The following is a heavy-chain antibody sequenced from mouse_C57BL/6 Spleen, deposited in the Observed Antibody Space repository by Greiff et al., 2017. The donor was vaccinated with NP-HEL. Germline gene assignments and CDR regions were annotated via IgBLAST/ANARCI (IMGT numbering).Heavy chain of an antibody. CDR3: ARDLHYYGSSGGY. Sequence: EVQLQQSGPGLVKPSQSLPLTCSVTGYSITSGYYWNWIRQFPGNKLEWMGYLSYDGSNNYNPSLKNRISITRDTSKNQFFLKLNSVTTEDTATYYCARDLHYYGSSGGYWGQGTTRTVSS. CDR1: GYSITSGYY. J-gene: IGHJ2*01. CDR2: LSYDGSN. V-gene: IGHV3-6*01. D-gene: IGHD1-1*01.